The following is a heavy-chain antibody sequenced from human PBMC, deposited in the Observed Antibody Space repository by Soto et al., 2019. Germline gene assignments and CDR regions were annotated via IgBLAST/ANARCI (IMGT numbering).Heavy chain of an antibody. Sequence: QVQLVQSGAEVKKPGASVKVSCKASGYTFTSYYMHWVRQAPGQGLEWMGIINPSGGSTSYARKFQGRVTMTRDTSTGTVYMELSRLRSEDTAVYYCARGEGPTMVRGRPLDYWGQGTLVTVSS. V-gene: IGHV1-46*01. D-gene: IGHD3-10*01. CDR2: INPSGGST. J-gene: IGHJ4*02. CDR3: ARGEGPTMVRGRPLDY. CDR1: GYTFTSYY.